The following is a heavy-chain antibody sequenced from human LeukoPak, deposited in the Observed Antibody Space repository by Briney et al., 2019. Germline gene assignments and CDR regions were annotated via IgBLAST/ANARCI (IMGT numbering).Heavy chain of an antibody. CDR3: ARALVGAATLSY. D-gene: IGHD1-26*01. CDR1: GFSFTTYW. CDR2: IYPGDSDT. V-gene: IGHV5-51*01. J-gene: IGHJ4*02. Sequence: GESLKISCKGSGFSFTTYWIGWVRQMPGKGLEWMGVIYPGDSDTRYSPSFQGQVTLSADKSISTAYLQWSSLKASDTAIYYCARALVGAATLSYWGQGTLVTVSS.